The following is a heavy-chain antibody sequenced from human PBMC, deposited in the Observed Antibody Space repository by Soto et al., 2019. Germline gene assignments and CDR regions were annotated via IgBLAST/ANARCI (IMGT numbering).Heavy chain of an antibody. D-gene: IGHD3-9*01. J-gene: IGHJ4*02. CDR2: IYYSGST. V-gene: IGHV4-30-4*01. CDR1: GDSVSSGDYY. Sequence: QVQLQESGPGLVKPSETLSLTCTVSGDSVSSGDYYWNWIRQPPGKGLEWIGYIYYSGSTYYNPSLKSRVTISVDTSKNQFSLKLSSVTAADTAVYYCARGYYDILTGYYRPFDYWGQGTLVTVSS. CDR3: ARGYYDILTGYYRPFDY.